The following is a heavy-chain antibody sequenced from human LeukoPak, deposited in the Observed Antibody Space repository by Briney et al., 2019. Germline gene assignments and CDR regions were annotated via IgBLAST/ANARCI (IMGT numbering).Heavy chain of an antibody. Sequence: PGGSLRLSCAASGFTFSSYWMHWVRQAPGKGLVWVSRINNDGSSSNYADSVKGRFTISRGNAKNALYLQMNSLRAGDTAVYYCARGTYGLRIDNWFDPWGQGTLVSASS. CDR2: INNDGSSS. D-gene: IGHD1-26*01. CDR1: GFTFSSYW. V-gene: IGHV3-74*01. J-gene: IGHJ5*02. CDR3: ARGTYGLRIDNWFDP.